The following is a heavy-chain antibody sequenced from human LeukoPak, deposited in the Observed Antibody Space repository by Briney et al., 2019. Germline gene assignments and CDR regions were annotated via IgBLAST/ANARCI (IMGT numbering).Heavy chain of an antibody. J-gene: IGHJ3*02. CDR3: ARGIAVALPDAFDI. V-gene: IGHV4-4*02. D-gene: IGHD6-19*01. CDR1: GGSISNITNSNW. Sequence: KPLETLSLTCAVSGGSISNITNSNWWSWVRQPPGKGLEWIGEIYHSGSTNYNPSLKSRVTISVDTSKNQFSLKLSSVTAADTAVYYCARGIAVALPDAFDIWGQGTMVTVSS. CDR2: IYHSGST.